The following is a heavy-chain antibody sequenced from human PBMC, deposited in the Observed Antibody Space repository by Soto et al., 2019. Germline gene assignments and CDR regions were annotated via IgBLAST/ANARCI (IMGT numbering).Heavy chain of an antibody. CDR3: ARELAGYSFGYGEVY. V-gene: IGHV4-30-4*01. Sequence: SETLSLTCTVSGGSISRGDDYCNWIRQSPGKGLEWIGYISFTGSTYYNPSLKSRLFISLDTSQNQFSFRRSSVTAADTAVYYCARELAGYSFGYGEVYWGQGMLVTVSS. CDR2: ISFTGST. CDR1: GGSISRGDDY. J-gene: IGHJ4*02. D-gene: IGHD3-10*01.